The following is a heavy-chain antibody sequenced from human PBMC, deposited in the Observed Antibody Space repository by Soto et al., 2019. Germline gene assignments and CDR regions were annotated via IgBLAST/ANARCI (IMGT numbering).Heavy chain of an antibody. CDR1: GFTFRNYD. CDR2: ISAAGDP. Sequence: EVQLVESGGGLVQPGGSLRLSCEASGFTFRNYDMHWVRQGTGKGLEWVSGISAAGDPDYADSVEGRFTIPRENAQNSFFLQMNSPRVGDTAVYYCARTDRDFYGLDVWGQGTTVIVSS. CDR3: ARTDRDFYGLDV. J-gene: IGHJ6*02. V-gene: IGHV3-13*05.